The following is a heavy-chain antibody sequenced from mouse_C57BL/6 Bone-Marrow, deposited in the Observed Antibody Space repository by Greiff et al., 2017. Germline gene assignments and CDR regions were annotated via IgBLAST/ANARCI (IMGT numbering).Heavy chain of an antibody. CDR3: ARDWDGYWYFDV. D-gene: IGHD4-1*01. Sequence: EVKVEESGGGLVKPGGSLKLSCAASGFTFSDYGMHWVRQAPEKGLEWVAYISSGSSTIYYADTVKGRFTISRDNAKNTLFLQMTSRRSEDTAMYYCARDWDGYWYFDVWGTGTTVTVSS. CDR2: ISSGSSTI. CDR1: GFTFSDYG. V-gene: IGHV5-17*01. J-gene: IGHJ1*03.